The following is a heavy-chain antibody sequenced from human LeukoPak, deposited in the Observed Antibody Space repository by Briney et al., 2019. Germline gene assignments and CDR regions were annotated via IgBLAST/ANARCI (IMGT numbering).Heavy chain of an antibody. CDR3: TRLGIAAAGTYYFDY. Sequence: GGSLRLSCTATGFTFGDYAMSWVRQAPGKGLEWVGFIRNKAYGGTTEYAASVKGRFTISRDDSKSIAYLQMNSLKTEDTAVYYCTRLGIAAAGTYYFDYWGQGTLVTVSS. CDR2: IRNKAYGGTT. J-gene: IGHJ4*02. V-gene: IGHV3-49*04. D-gene: IGHD6-13*01. CDR1: GFTFGDYA.